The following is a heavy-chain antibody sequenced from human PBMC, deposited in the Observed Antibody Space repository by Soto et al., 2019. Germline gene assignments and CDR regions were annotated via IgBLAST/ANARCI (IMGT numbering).Heavy chain of an antibody. CDR1: GFTFSDYY. CDR2: ISSSSSYT. V-gene: IGHV3-11*06. D-gene: IGHD2-15*01. CDR3: AFCSGGSCFGMDV. J-gene: IGHJ6*02. Sequence: GVSLRLSCAASGFTFSDYYMSWIRQAPGKGLEWVSYISSSSSYTNYADSVKGRFTISRDNAKNSLYLQMNSLRAEDTAVYYCAFCSGGSCFGMDVWGQGTTVTVSS.